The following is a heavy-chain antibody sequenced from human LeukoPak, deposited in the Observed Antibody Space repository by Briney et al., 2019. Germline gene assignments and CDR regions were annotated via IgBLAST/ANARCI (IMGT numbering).Heavy chain of an antibody. J-gene: IGHJ3*02. Sequence: GGPLRLSCAGSGFIFSQFWMQWVRTVPGKGLVWVSRINGDGSSTNYADSVKRRFTISRDNAKNTLYLQMNSLRAEDTAVYYCARDGLPAARDIWGQGTMVTVSS. CDR3: ARDGLPAARDI. V-gene: IGHV3-74*01. CDR2: INGDGSST. CDR1: GFIFSQFW. D-gene: IGHD6-6*01.